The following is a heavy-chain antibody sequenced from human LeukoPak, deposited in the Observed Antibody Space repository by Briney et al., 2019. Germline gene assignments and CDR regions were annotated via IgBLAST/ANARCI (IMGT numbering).Heavy chain of an antibody. Sequence: PSETLSLTCAVSGYSISSGYYWGWIRQPPGKGLEWIGSIYHSGSTYYNPSLKSRVTISANTSKNQFSLKLSSVSAADTAVYDCARGLTYYDFWSGNHPGSYYMDVWGKGTTVTVSS. J-gene: IGHJ6*03. V-gene: IGHV4-38-2*01. CDR1: GYSISSGYY. D-gene: IGHD3-3*01. CDR3: ARGLTYYDFWSGNHPGSYYMDV. CDR2: IYHSGST.